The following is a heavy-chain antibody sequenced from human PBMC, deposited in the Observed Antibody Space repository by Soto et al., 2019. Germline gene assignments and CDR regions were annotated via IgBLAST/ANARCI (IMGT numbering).Heavy chain of an antibody. V-gene: IGHV5-51*01. CDR3: ARSQRYCTNGVCHFSWFDP. CDR1: ANSFTNYW. J-gene: IGHJ5*02. Sequence: PGESLKISCKGSANSFTNYWIGWVRQMPGKGLEWMGIIYPGDSDTTYSPSFQGQVTISADKSITTAYLQWSSLKASDTAMYYCARSQRYCTNGVCHFSWFDPWGQGTLVTVSS. D-gene: IGHD2-8*01. CDR2: IYPGDSDT.